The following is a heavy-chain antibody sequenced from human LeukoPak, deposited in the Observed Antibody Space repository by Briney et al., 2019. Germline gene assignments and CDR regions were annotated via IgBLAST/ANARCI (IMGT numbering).Heavy chain of an antibody. D-gene: IGHD1-14*01. CDR2: INSDGTNT. CDR3: VRVGPWVNPDYYYYYMDV. CDR1: GFTFSNYW. V-gene: IGHV3-74*01. Sequence: GGSLRLSCEPTGFTFSNYWMHWVRQSPGKGLVWVSRINSDGTNTRYADSVKGRFTISRDISRSTLYLQMNSLWPEDTAVYYCVRVGPWVNPDYYYYYMDVWGKGTTVTVSS. J-gene: IGHJ6*03.